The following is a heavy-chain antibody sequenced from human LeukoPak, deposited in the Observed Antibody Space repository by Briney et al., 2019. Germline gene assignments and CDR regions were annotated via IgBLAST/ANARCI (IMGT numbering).Heavy chain of an antibody. CDR1: GFTFSSYA. CDR2: ISYDGSNK. Sequence: GSLRLSCAASGFTFSSYAMHWVRQAPGKGLEWVAVISYDGSNKYYADSVKGRFTISRDNSKNTLYLQMNSLRAEDTAVYYCARDQCSGGSCYSGSDYYYYYYGMDVWGQGTTVTVSS. V-gene: IGHV3-30-3*01. D-gene: IGHD2-15*01. CDR3: ARDQCSGGSCYSGSDYYYYYYGMDV. J-gene: IGHJ6*02.